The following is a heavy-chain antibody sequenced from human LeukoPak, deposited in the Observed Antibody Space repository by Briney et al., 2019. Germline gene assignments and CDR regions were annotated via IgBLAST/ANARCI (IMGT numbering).Heavy chain of an antibody. V-gene: IGHV3-20*04. Sequence: ETLSLTCAVSGYSISSGYYWGWIRQPPGKGLEWVSGINWNGGSTGYADSVKGRFTISRDNAKNSLYLQMNSLRAEDTALYYCARVTTGATWGQGTLVTVSS. D-gene: IGHD1-1*01. CDR2: INWNGGST. CDR1: GYSISSGYY. J-gene: IGHJ5*02. CDR3: ARVTTGAT.